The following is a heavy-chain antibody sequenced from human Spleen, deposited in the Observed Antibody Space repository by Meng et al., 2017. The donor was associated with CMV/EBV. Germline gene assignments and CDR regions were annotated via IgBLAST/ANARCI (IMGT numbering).Heavy chain of an antibody. CDR1: RFTFSNYW. D-gene: IGHD3-3*01. V-gene: IGHV3-7*01. CDR2: IKEDGREK. J-gene: IGHJ4*02. Sequence: GESLKISCAASRFTFSNYWMSWVRQAPGKGLEWVANIKEDGREKYYVDSVKGRFSISRDNAKNSPYLQMNSLTAEDTAVYFCARMGLLEWLLPYYLDYWGQGTLVTVSS. CDR3: ARMGLLEWLLPYYLDY.